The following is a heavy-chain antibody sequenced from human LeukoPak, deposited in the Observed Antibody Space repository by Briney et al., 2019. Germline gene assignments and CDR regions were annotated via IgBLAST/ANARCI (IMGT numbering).Heavy chain of an antibody. CDR3: AKKSPRGYYEH. Sequence: GGSLRLSCAASGYTFTSYAMSWVRQAPGKGLERVSLICTGGSTYYTDSVKGRFTISRDNSKNTLYLQMDSLRADDTAVYYCAKKSPRGYYEHWGQGTLVTVSS. CDR2: ICTGGST. CDR1: GYTFTSYA. D-gene: IGHD3-3*01. V-gene: IGHV3-23*01. J-gene: IGHJ4*02.